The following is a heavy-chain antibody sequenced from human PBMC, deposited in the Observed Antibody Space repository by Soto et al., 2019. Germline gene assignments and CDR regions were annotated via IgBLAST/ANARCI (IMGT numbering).Heavy chain of an antibody. CDR3: ARVPGLRFLEWLFPRLAFAD. Sequence: ASVKVSCKASGYTFTSYGISWVRQAPGQGLEWMGWISAYNGNTNYAQKLQGRVTMTTDTSTSTAYMELRSLRSDDTAVYYCARVPGLRFLEWLFPRLAFADWGQGTLVTVAS. D-gene: IGHD3-3*01. CDR2: ISAYNGNT. CDR1: GYTFTSYG. J-gene: IGHJ4*02. V-gene: IGHV1-18*01.